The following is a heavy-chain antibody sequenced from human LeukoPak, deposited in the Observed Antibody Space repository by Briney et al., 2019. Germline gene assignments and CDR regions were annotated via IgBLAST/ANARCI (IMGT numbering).Heavy chain of an antibody. Sequence: GGSLRLSCAASGFTFSSYAMSWVRQAPGKGLEWVSAISGSGGSTYYADSVKGRFTISRDNSKNTLYLQMNSLRAEDTAVYYCAKVGPRDSYREYYFDCWGQGTLVTVSS. CDR2: ISGSGGST. CDR1: GFTFSSYA. J-gene: IGHJ4*02. V-gene: IGHV3-23*01. CDR3: AKVGPRDSYREYYFDC. D-gene: IGHD5-24*01.